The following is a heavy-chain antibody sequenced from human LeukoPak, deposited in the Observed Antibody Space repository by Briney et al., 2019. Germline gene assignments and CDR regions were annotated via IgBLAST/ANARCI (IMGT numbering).Heavy chain of an antibody. CDR1: GGSFSGYY. Sequence: SSETLSLTCAVYGGSFSGYYWSWIRQPPGKGLEWIGEINHSGSTNHNPSLKSRVTISVDTSKNQFSLNLNSVTAADTAVYYCARGGAARLHFQNWGQGTLVTVSS. CDR3: ARGGAARLHFQN. V-gene: IGHV4-34*01. CDR2: INHSGST. D-gene: IGHD6-6*01. J-gene: IGHJ1*01.